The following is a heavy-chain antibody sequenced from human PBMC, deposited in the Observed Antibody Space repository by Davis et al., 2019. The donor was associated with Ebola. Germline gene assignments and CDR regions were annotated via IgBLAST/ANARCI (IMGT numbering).Heavy chain of an antibody. D-gene: IGHD5-18*01. CDR2: MSPNSGNT. CDR3: ARGGYNYGNSFWFDP. V-gene: IGHV1-8*01. J-gene: IGHJ5*02. Sequence: ASVKVSCKASGYTFTNYDINWVRQATGQGLEWMGWMSPNSGNTGYAQKFQGRVTMTRNTSISTAYMELSSLRSEDTAVYYCARGGYNYGNSFWFDPWGQGTLVTVSS. CDR1: GYTFTNYD.